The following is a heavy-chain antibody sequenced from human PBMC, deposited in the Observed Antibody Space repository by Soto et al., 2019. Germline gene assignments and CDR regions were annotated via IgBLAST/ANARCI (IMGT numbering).Heavy chain of an antibody. Sequence: PVESLKISCKGSGYSLTSYWIGWVRQMPGKGLEWMGIIYLGDSDTRYSPSFQGQVTISADKSISTAYLQWSSLKASDTAMYYCARQTYCSSTSCYTVDSWGQGTLVTVSS. CDR1: GYSLTSYW. J-gene: IGHJ4*02. CDR2: IYLGDSDT. CDR3: ARQTYCSSTSCYTVDS. D-gene: IGHD2-2*02. V-gene: IGHV5-51*01.